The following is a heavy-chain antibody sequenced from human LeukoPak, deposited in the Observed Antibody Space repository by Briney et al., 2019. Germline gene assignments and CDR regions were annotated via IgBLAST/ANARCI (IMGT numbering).Heavy chain of an antibody. J-gene: IGHJ4*02. CDR3: ARDQSVFTMSR. D-gene: IGHD3-22*01. CDR1: GGSISSSSYY. CDR2: IYYSGST. V-gene: IGHV4-39*07. Sequence: SETLSLTCTVSGGSISSSSYYWGWIRQPPGKGLEWIGSIYYSGSTYYNPSLKSRVTISVDTSKNQFSLKLSSVTAADTAVYYCARDQSVFTMSRWGQGTLVTVSS.